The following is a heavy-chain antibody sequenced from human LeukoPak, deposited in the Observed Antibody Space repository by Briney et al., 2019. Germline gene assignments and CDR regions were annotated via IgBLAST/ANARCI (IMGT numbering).Heavy chain of an antibody. V-gene: IGHV3-21*01. CDR3: ARVDSGDEWYFDY. CDR1: GFTFSNYW. J-gene: IGHJ4*02. CDR2: ISSSSSYI. D-gene: IGHD3-10*01. Sequence: GGSLGLSCAASGFTFSNYWMSWVRQAPGKGLEWVSSISSSSSYIYYADSVKGRFTISRDNAKNSLYLQMNSLRAEDTAVYYCARVDSGDEWYFDYWGQGTLVTVSS.